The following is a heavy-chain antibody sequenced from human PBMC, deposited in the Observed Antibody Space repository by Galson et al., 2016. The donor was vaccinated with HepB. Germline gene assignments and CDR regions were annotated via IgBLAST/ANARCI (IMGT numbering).Heavy chain of an antibody. V-gene: IGHV1-18*04. CDR3: ARGATMILSGAFDI. CDR1: GYIFRNYG. D-gene: IGHD5-12*01. CDR2: ISVYNSNT. J-gene: IGHJ3*02. Sequence: SVKVSCKASGYIFRNYGVTWVRQAPGQGLEWLGWISVYNSNTNYAQKFQGRVTMTTDTSTSMVYMELRSLRSDDTAIYYCARGATMILSGAFDIWGQGTVVTVSS.